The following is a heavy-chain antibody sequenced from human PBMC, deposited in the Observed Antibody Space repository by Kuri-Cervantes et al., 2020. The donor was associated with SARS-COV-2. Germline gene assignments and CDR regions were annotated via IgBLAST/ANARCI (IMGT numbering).Heavy chain of an antibody. Sequence: GESLKISCAASRFNFRRYKMRWARQAPGKGLEWVSVIYSGGSTYYADSVKGRFTISRDNSKNTLYLQMNSLRAEDTAVYYCAKDLRYYDFWSGYSGPAFYYYYYMDVWGKGTTVTVSS. D-gene: IGHD3-3*01. CDR3: AKDLRYYDFWSGYSGPAFYYYYYMDV. V-gene: IGHV3-66*02. J-gene: IGHJ6*03. CDR2: IYSGGST. CDR1: RFNFRRYK.